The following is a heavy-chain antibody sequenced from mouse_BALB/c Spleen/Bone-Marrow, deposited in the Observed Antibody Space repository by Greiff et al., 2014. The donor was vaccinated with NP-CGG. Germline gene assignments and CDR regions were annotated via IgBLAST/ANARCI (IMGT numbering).Heavy chain of an antibody. CDR2: ISHGGGTT. CDR1: GFAFSSYD. J-gene: IGHJ4*01. CDR3: KRHGGYYPYYYAMDY. Sequence: EVKVEESGGGLVKPGGSLKLSCAASGFAFSSYDMSWVRQTPEKRLEWVAYISHGGGTTYYSDTVKGRFTISRDNAKNTLYLQMRNLKSEDTAIYYWKRHGGYYPYYYAMDYWGQGTSVTVSS. D-gene: IGHD2-3*01. V-gene: IGHV5-12-1*01.